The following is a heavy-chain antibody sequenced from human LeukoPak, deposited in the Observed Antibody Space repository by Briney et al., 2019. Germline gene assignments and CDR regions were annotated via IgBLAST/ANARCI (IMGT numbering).Heavy chain of an antibody. V-gene: IGHV4-34*01. J-gene: IGHJ4*02. CDR3: ARGSDDYDSSGYYDY. D-gene: IGHD3-22*01. Sequence: SETLSLTCAVYGGSFSGYYWSWIRQPPGKGLEWIGEINHSGSTNYNPSLKSRVTISVDTSKNQLSLKLSSVTAADTAVYYCARGSDDYDSSGYYDYWGQGTLVTVSS. CDR2: INHSGST. CDR1: GGSFSGYY.